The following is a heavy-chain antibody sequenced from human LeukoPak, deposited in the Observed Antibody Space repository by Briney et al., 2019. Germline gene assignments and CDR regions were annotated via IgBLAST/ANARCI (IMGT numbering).Heavy chain of an antibody. Sequence: ASVKVSCKASGYTFTSYGISWVRQAPGQGLEWMGWISAYNGNTNYAQKLQGRVTMTTDTSTSTAYMELRSLRSDDTAVYYCARENSSGWYVGSLDYWGQGTLVTVSP. CDR3: ARENSSGWYVGSLDY. J-gene: IGHJ4*02. CDR1: GYTFTSYG. CDR2: ISAYNGNT. V-gene: IGHV1-18*01. D-gene: IGHD6-19*01.